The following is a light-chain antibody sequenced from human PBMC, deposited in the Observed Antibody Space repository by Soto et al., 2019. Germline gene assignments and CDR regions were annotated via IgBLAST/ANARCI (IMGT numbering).Light chain of an antibody. CDR1: QSLNRN. Sequence: EILMTQSPATLSVSPRERATLSCRASQSLNRNLAWYQQKPGQAPRLIIYGASTRASGIPARFSGSGSGTEFTLTISSLQSEDFALYYCQHYNDWPPAFTFGPGTKVDL. CDR3: QHYNDWPPAFT. V-gene: IGKV3D-15*01. CDR2: GAS. J-gene: IGKJ3*01.